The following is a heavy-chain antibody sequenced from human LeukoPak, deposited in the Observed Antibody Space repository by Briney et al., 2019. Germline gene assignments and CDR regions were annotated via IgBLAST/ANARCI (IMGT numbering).Heavy chain of an antibody. J-gene: IGHJ6*03. CDR3: ARDFSPPAKWELLRRYYYYYMDV. CDR1: GYTFTGYY. Sequence: GASVKVSCKASGYTFTGYYMHWVRQAPGQGLEWMGWINPNSGGTNYAQKFRGRVTMTRDTSISTAYMELSRLRSDDTAVYYCARDFSPPAKWELLRRYYYYYMDVWGKGTTVTVSS. CDR2: INPNSGGT. V-gene: IGHV1-2*02. D-gene: IGHD1-26*01.